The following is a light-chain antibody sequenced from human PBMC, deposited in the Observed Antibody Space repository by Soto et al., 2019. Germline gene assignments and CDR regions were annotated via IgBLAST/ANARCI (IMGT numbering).Light chain of an antibody. CDR2: DTS. V-gene: IGKV3-20*01. Sequence: EIVLTQSPGTVSLSPGERATLSCRASQSVRDNYLAWYQQKPGQAPSLLIFDTSRRATGIPDRFTGSGSGTDFALTISRAEPQDIAVYFCQQYGSSPGTFGQGTKVEI. CDR3: QQYGSSPGT. J-gene: IGKJ1*01. CDR1: QSVRDNY.